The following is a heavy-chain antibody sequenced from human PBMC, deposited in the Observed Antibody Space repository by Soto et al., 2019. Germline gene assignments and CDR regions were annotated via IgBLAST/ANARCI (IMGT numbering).Heavy chain of an antibody. V-gene: IGHV3-23*01. CDR1: GFTFSSYA. D-gene: IGHD3-10*01. Sequence: GGSLRLSCAASGFTFSSYAMSWVRQAPGKGLEWVSAISGSGGSTYYADSVKGRFTISRDNSKNTLYLQMNSLRAEDTAVDYCAKDRGSGPDAFDIWGQGTMVTVSS. J-gene: IGHJ3*02. CDR3: AKDRGSGPDAFDI. CDR2: ISGSGGST.